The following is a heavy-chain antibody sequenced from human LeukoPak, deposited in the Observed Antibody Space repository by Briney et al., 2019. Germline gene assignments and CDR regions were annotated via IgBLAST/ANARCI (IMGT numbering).Heavy chain of an antibody. CDR2: ILSSSTGM. J-gene: IGHJ4*02. V-gene: IGHV3-48*02. Sequence: HPGGSLRLSCAASGFTFSSHSMNWVRQAPGKGLEWISYILSSSTGMSYADSVKGRFTISRDNAKNSLYLQMSSLRDDDTAVYYCARDLHFAFDYWGRGTLVTVSS. CDR1: GFTFSSHS. CDR3: ARDLHFAFDY.